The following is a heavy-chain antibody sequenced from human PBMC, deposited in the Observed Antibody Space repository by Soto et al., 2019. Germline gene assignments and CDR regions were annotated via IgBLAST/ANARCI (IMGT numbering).Heavy chain of an antibody. D-gene: IGHD5-12*01. CDR2: STDRANSYTT. Sequence: EVPVVESGGGLVQPGGSLRLSFTASGFTFSDHSMDWVRQAPGKGLEWVGRSTDRANSYTTEYAASVKGRFTISRDDSKNSLYLQMNSLKTEDTAVYYCAVDIVGTGSYWGQGTLVTVSS. V-gene: IGHV3-72*01. CDR3: AVDIVGTGSY. J-gene: IGHJ4*02. CDR1: GFTFSDHS.